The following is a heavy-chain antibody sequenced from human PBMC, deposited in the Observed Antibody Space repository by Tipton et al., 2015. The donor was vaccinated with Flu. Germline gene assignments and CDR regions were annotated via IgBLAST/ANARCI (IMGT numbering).Heavy chain of an antibody. V-gene: IGHV3-23*01. CDR1: GFTFSSYV. CDR2: ISGTGDST. D-gene: IGHD4-17*01. J-gene: IGHJ2*01. CDR3: ARMEWTVTTPRYFDL. Sequence: SLRLSCAASGFTFSSYVMSWVRQAPGKGLEWVSSISGTGDSTYYADSVKGRFTISRDNSRNTLYLQMNSLRAEDTAVYYCARMEWTVTTPRYFDLWGRGTLVTVSS.